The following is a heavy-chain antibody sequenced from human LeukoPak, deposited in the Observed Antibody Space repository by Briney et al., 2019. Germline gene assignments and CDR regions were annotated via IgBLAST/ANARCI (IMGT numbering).Heavy chain of an antibody. CDR1: GYTFTSYY. D-gene: IGHD4-23*01. CDR2: INPGGGST. V-gene: IGHV1-46*01. Sequence: ASVKVSCKAPGYTFTSYYMHWVRQAPGQGLEWMGIINPGGGSTSYAQKFQGRVTMTRDTSTSTVYMELSSLRSEDTAVYYCARDREPYGGNGGYYFDYWGQGTLVTVSS. CDR3: ARDREPYGGNGGYYFDY. J-gene: IGHJ4*02.